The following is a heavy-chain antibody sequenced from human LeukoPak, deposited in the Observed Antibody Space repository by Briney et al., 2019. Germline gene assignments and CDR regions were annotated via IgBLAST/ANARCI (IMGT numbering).Heavy chain of an antibody. Sequence: SETLSLTCTVSGGSISSYYWSWIRQPAGKGLEWIGRIYTSGSTNYNPSLKSRVTMSVDTSKNQFSLKLSSVTAADTAVYSCARARVLYDSSGYYPPPEYFQHGGQGTLSPSPQ. D-gene: IGHD3-22*01. CDR3: ARARVLYDSSGYYPPPEYFQH. J-gene: IGHJ1*01. CDR2: IYTSGST. V-gene: IGHV4-4*07. CDR1: GGSISSYY.